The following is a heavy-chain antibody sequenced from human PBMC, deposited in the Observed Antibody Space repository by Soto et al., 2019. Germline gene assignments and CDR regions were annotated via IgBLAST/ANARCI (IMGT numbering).Heavy chain of an antibody. D-gene: IGHD3-22*01. CDR2: IYYSGST. V-gene: IGHV4-59*01. Sequence: LSLTCTVSGGSISSYYWSWIRQPPGKGLEWIGYIYYSGSTNYNPSLKSRVTISVDTSKNQFSLKLSSVTAADTAVYYCARAARGYYDSSGYYLGYWGQGTLVTVSS. CDR3: ARAARGYYDSSGYYLGY. J-gene: IGHJ4*02. CDR1: GGSISSYY.